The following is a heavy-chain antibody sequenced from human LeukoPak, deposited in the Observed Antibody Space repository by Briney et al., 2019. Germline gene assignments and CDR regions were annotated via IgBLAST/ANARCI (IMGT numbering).Heavy chain of an antibody. D-gene: IGHD2-21*01. CDR2: IRYDGSNK. J-gene: IGHJ4*02. Sequence: PGGSLRLSCAASGFTFSSYGIHWVRPAPGKGLEWVAFIRYDGSNKYYTDSVKGRFTISRDNSKNTLYLQMNSLRAEDAAVYFCAKAPVTSCRGAYCYPFDSWGQGTLATVSS. CDR3: AKAPVTSCRGAYCYPFDS. CDR1: GFTFSSYG. V-gene: IGHV3-30*02.